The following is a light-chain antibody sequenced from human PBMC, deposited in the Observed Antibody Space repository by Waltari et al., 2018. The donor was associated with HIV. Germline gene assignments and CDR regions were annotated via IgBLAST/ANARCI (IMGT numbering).Light chain of an antibody. CDR2: DAS. CDR1: ESVVKY. J-gene: IGKJ4*01. CDR3: QQRNRWLPT. Sequence: EIVLTQSPDTLSLSPGETATLSSMASESVVKYLAWYQQKTGQAPRLLLYDASNRATGISARFSGDGSGTDFTLTISSLEPEDFALYYCQQRNRWLPTFGGGTKVEIK. V-gene: IGKV3-11*01.